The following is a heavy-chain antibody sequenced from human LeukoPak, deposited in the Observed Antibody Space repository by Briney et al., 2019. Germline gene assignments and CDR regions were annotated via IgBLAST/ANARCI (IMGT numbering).Heavy chain of an antibody. Sequence: ASVKVSFKASGYTFTSYGTSWVRQAPGQGLEWMGWISAYNGDTKYAQKLQGRVTMTTDTSTNTAYMELTSLTSDDTAIYYCARDVVATVGSYYFDSWGQGTLVIVSS. V-gene: IGHV1-18*01. CDR1: GYTFTSYG. CDR3: ARDVVATVGSYYFDS. D-gene: IGHD5-12*01. J-gene: IGHJ4*02. CDR2: ISAYNGDT.